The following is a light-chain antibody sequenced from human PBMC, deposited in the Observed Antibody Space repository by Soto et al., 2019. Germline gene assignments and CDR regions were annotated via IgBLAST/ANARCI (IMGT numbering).Light chain of an antibody. V-gene: IGLV2-23*01. CDR2: EGS. CDR1: SSDVGSYNL. Sequence: QSALTQPASVSGSPGQSITSSCTGSSSDVGSYNLVSWYQQHPGKAPKLMIYEGSKRPSGVSNRFSGSKSGSTASLTISGLQAEDEADYYCCSNAGRSIVVFGGGTKVTVL. CDR3: CSNAGRSIVV. J-gene: IGLJ2*01.